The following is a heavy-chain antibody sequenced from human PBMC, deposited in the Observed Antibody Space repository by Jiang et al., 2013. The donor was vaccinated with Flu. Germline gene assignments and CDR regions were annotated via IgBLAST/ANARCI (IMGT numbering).Heavy chain of an antibody. CDR1: GDSVSTNSAA. CDR2: TYYRSKWYN. CDR3: TREDILTGSSGNYYYYGIDV. Sequence: QTLSLTCAISGDSVSTNSAAWNWIRQSPSRGLEWLGRTYYRSKWYNDYAVSVKSRITINPDTSKNQFSLQLNSVTPEDTAVYYCTREDILTGSSGNYYYYGIDVWGQGTTVTVSS. V-gene: IGHV6-1*01. D-gene: IGHD3-9*01. J-gene: IGHJ6*02.